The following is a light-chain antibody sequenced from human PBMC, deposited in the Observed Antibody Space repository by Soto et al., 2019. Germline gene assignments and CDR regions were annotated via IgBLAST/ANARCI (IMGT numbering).Light chain of an antibody. CDR2: EGS. CDR3: CSYAGTSGAHWV. Sequence: QSALTQPASVSGSPGQSITISCTGTNSDVGSYNLVSWYQHHPGKAPKLMIYEGSRRPSGVSNRFSGSKSGNTASLIISGLQAEDEADYFCCSYAGTSGAHWVFGGGTKLTVL. CDR1: NSDVGSYNL. V-gene: IGLV2-23*01. J-gene: IGLJ3*02.